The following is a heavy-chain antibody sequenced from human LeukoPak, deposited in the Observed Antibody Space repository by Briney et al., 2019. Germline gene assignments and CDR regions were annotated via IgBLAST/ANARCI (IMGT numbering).Heavy chain of an antibody. V-gene: IGHV1-69*04. CDR3: AVPQWELLN. CDR1: GGTFSSYA. Sequence: ASVKISCKASGGTFSSYAISWVRQAPRQGLEWMGRIIPILGLANSAQKFQGRVTITADKSTSTAYMELSSLRAEDTAVYYCAVPQWELLNWGQGTLVTVSS. CDR2: IIPILGLA. J-gene: IGHJ4*02. D-gene: IGHD1-26*01.